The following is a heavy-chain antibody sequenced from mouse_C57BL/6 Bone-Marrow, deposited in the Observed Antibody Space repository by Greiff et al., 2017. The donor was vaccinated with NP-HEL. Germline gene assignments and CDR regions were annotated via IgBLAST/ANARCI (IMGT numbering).Heavy chain of an antibody. V-gene: IGHV1-52*01. J-gene: IGHJ3*01. Sequence: QVQLQQPGAELVRPGSSVKLSCKASGYTFTSYWMHWVKQRPIQGLEWIGNIDPSDSETHYNQKFKDKATLTVDKSSSTAYMQLSSLTSEDSAVYYCARSYSNYDAWFAYWGQGTLVTVSA. CDR2: IDPSDSET. CDR3: ARSYSNYDAWFAY. D-gene: IGHD2-5*01. CDR1: GYTFTSYW.